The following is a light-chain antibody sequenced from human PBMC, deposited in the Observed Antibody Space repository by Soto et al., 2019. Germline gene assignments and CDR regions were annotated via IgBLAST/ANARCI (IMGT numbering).Light chain of an antibody. CDR1: QSVSSSY. V-gene: IGKV3-20*01. Sequence: EIVLTQSPGTLSLSPGERATLSCRASQSVSSSYLAWYQQKPGQAPRLLIYGASSRATGIPDRFSGSGSGTDFTLTISRLEPEDFAVYYCQQYGSSYITFGQX. J-gene: IGKJ5*01. CDR2: GAS. CDR3: QQYGSSYIT.